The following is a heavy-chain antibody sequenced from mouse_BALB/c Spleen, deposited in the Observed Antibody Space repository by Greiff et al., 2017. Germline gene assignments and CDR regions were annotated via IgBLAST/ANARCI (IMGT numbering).Heavy chain of an antibody. D-gene: IGHD2-2*01. CDR3: ARSGGIYYGYDGAMDY. Sequence: ESAAELARPGASVKMSCKASGYTFTSYTMHWVKQRPGQGLEWIGYINPSSGYTEYNQKFKDKTTLTADKSSSTAYMQLSSLTSEDSAVYYCARSGGIYYGYDGAMDYWGQGTSVTVSS. V-gene: IGHV1-4*02. CDR2: INPSSGYT. CDR1: GYTFTSYT. J-gene: IGHJ4*01.